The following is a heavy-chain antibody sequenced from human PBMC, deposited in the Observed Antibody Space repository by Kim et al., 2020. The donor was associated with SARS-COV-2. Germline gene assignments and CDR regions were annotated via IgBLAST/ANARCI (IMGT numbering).Heavy chain of an antibody. D-gene: IGHD3-10*01. J-gene: IGHJ4*02. CDR3: AKNSGSGSYYIDY. V-gene: IGHV3-30*02. Sequence: YYADSGKGRFTISRDNSKNTLYLQMNSLRAEDTAVYYCAKNSGSGSYYIDYWGQGTLVTVSS.